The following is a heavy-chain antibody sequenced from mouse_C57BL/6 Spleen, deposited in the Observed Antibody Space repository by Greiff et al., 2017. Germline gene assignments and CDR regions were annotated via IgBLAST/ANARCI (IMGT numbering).Heavy chain of an antibody. CDR2: IHPNSGST. CDR3: ARGGTITTVVADFDV. V-gene: IGHV1-64*01. Sequence: QVQLQQPGAELVKPGASVKLSCKASGYTFTSYWMHWVKQRPGQGLEWIGMIHPNSGSTNYNEKFKSKATLTVDKSSSTAYMQLSSLTSEDSAVYYCARGGTITTVVADFDVWGTGTTVTVSS. J-gene: IGHJ1*03. CDR1: GYTFTSYW. D-gene: IGHD1-1*01.